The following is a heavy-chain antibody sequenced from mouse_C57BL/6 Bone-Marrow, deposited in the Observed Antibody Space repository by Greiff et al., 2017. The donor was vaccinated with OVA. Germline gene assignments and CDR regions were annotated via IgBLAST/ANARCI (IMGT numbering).Heavy chain of an antibody. CDR3: ARQDPYDYDEDYAMDY. J-gene: IGHJ4*01. D-gene: IGHD2-4*01. V-gene: IGHV1-64*01. CDR1: GYTFTSYW. CDR2: IHPNSGST. Sequence: QVQLKQPGAELVKPGASVKLSCKASGYTFTSYWMHWVKQRPGQGLEWIGMIHPNSGSTNYNEKFKSKATLTVDKSSSTAYMQLSSLTSEDSAVYYCARQDPYDYDEDYAMDYWGQGTSVTVSS.